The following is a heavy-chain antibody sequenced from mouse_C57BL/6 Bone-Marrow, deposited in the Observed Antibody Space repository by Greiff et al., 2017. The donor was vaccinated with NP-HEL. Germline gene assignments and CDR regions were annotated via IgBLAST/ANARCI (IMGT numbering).Heavy chain of an antibody. D-gene: IGHD2-4*01. V-gene: IGHV1-64*01. CDR3: ARRRLRRGDY. J-gene: IGHJ4*01. Sequence: QVQLQQSGAELVKPGASVKLSCKASGYTFTSYWMHWVKQRPGQGLEWIGMIHPNSGSTNYNEKFKSKATLTVDKSSSTAYMQLSSLTSEDSAVYYCARRRLRRGDYWGQGTSVTVSS. CDR1: GYTFTSYW. CDR2: IHPNSGST.